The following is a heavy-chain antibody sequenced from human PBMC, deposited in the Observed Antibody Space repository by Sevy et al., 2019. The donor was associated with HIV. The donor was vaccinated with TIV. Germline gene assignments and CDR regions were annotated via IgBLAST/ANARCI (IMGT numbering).Heavy chain of an antibody. CDR3: AKGFCSGGTCPRDYYYYGMDV. CDR1: EFTFSSYA. D-gene: IGHD2-15*01. CDR2: ISGSGRYT. V-gene: IGHV3-23*01. J-gene: IGHJ6*02. Sequence: GGSLRLSCAASEFTFSSYAMSWVRQAPGKGLEWVSSISGSGRYTYYANSVEGQFSISRDNSKNTLYVQMNSLRAEDTAVYYCAKGFCSGGTCPRDYYYYGMDVWGQGTTVTVSS.